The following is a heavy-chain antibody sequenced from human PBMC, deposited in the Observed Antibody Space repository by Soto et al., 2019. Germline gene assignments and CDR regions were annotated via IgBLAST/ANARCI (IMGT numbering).Heavy chain of an antibody. CDR3: TKESSDRHHMDV. V-gene: IGHV3-23*01. CDR2: ITSTGGDT. CDR1: GFTFSNFV. J-gene: IGHJ6*02. Sequence: XGSLRLYCATSGFTFSNFVMRWVRQTPGKGLEWVSTITSTGGDTYYTDSVKGRFTISRDNSKNTLYLQMSSLRAEDTALYYCTKESSDRHHMDVWGQGTTVTVSS.